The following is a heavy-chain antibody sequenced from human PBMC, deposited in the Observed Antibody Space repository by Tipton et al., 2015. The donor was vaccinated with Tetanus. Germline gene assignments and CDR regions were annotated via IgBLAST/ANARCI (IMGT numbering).Heavy chain of an antibody. Sequence: QLVQSGAEVKKPGSSVKVSCKASGGTFSSYAISWVRQAPGQGLEWMGGIIPIFGTANYAQKFQGRVTITADKSTSTAYMELSSLRSEDTAVYYCAYDPDIVVVPAAAYYYGMDVWGQGTTVTVSS. D-gene: IGHD2-2*01. V-gene: IGHV1-69*06. J-gene: IGHJ6*02. CDR3: AYDPDIVVVPAAAYYYGMDV. CDR2: IIPIFGTA. CDR1: GGTFSSYA.